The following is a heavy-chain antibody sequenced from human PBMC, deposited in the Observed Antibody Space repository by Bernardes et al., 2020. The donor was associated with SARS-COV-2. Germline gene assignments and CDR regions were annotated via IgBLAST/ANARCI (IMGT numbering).Heavy chain of an antibody. Sequence: GGSLRLSCAASGFTFSSYAMSWVRQAPGKGLEWVSAISGSGGSTYYADSVKGRFTISRDNSKNTLYLQMNSLRAEDTAVYYCAKMPIVLVVYAMDTYFDYWGQGTLVTVSS. J-gene: IGHJ4*02. CDR3: AKMPIVLVVYAMDTYFDY. D-gene: IGHD2-8*02. CDR1: GFTFSSYA. V-gene: IGHV3-23*01. CDR2: ISGSGGST.